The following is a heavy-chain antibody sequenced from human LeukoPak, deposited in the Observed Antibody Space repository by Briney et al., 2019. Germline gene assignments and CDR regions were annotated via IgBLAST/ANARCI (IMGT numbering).Heavy chain of an antibody. Sequence: SETLSLTCTVSGASISSYYWSWIRQPPGKGLEWIGSIYYSGSTYYNPSLKSRVTISVDTSKNQFSLKLSSVTAADTAVYYCARGRSGSYYDYFDYWGQGTLVTVSS. CDR3: ARGRSGSYYDYFDY. V-gene: IGHV4-59*12. CDR2: IYYSGST. CDR1: GASISSYY. D-gene: IGHD1-26*01. J-gene: IGHJ4*02.